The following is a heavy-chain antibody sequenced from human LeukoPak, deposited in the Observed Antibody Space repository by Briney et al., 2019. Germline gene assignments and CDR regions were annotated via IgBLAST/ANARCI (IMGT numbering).Heavy chain of an antibody. J-gene: IGHJ3*01. CDR3: ATFTAPRNAFDL. Sequence: ASMKVSFKASGHSFNAYYIHWVRQAPGQGLQWMGRIDPNSGDTKYTRKFQGRVSMTRDTSISTAYMELSRLTSDDTAVYYCATFTAPRNAFDLWGQGTMVTVSS. CDR2: IDPNSGDT. CDR1: GHSFNAYY. D-gene: IGHD3-16*01. V-gene: IGHV1-2*06.